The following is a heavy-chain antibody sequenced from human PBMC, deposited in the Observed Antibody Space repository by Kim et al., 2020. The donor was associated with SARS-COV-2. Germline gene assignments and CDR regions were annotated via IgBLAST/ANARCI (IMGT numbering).Heavy chain of an antibody. CDR2: IIPILGIA. CDR3: ARCIGYYDFWSGGTNAFDI. V-gene: IGHV1-69*04. J-gene: IGHJ3*02. Sequence: SVKVSCKASGGTFSSYAISWVRQAPGQGLEWMGRIIPILGIANYAQKFQGRVTITADKSTSTAYMELSSLRSEDTAVYYCARCIGYYDFWSGGTNAFDIWGQGTMVTVSS. D-gene: IGHD3-3*01. CDR1: GGTFSSYA.